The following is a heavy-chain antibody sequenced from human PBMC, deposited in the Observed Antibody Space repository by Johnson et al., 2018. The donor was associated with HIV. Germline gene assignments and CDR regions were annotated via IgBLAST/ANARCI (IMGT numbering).Heavy chain of an antibody. Sequence: VQLVESGGRLVQPGGSLRLSCAASGFSFSTYWMHWVRRVPGKGLVWVSRIFSDGSNTDYADSVKGRFTISRDNAKNTLYLQMNSLRAEDTAVYYCARSIVGAIVDAFDMWGQATMVTVSS. D-gene: IGHD1-26*01. V-gene: IGHV3-74*01. CDR3: ARSIVGAIVDAFDM. CDR2: IFSDGSNT. J-gene: IGHJ3*02. CDR1: GFSFSTYW.